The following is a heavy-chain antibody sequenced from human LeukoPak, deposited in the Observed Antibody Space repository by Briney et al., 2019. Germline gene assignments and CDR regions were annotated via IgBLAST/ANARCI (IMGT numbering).Heavy chain of an antibody. D-gene: IGHD6-19*01. V-gene: IGHV1-2*02. CDR1: GYTFTGYY. Sequence: ASVKVSCKASGYTFTGYYMHWVRQAPGQGLEWMGWINPNSGGTKYAQKFQGRVTMTRDTSISTAYMELSRLRSDDTAVYYCAREPYNSGWDYWGQGTLVTVSS. CDR2: INPNSGGT. J-gene: IGHJ4*02. CDR3: AREPYNSGWDY.